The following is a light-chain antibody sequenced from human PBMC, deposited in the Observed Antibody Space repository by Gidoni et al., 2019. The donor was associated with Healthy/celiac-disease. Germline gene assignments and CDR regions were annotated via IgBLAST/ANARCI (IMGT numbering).Light chain of an antibody. J-gene: IGKJ3*01. V-gene: IGKV1-39*01. CDR1: QSISSY. Sequence: DIQTTQSPSSPSASVGDRVTITCRASQSISSYLNWYQQKPGKAPKLLIYAASSLQSGVPSRFSGSGSGTDFTLTISSLQPEDFATYYCQQSYSTPRTFGPGTKVDIK. CDR3: QQSYSTPRT. CDR2: AAS.